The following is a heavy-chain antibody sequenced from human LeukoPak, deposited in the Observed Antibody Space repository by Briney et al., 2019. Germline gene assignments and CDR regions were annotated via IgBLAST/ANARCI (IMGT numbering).Heavy chain of an antibody. Sequence: ASVKVSYKVSGYTLTELSMHWVRQAPGKGLEWMGGFDPEDGETIYAQKFQGRVTMTEDTSTGTAYMELSSLRSEDTAVYYCATDSMYSSGWYAIDYWGQGTLVTVSS. V-gene: IGHV1-24*01. CDR1: GYTLTELS. J-gene: IGHJ4*02. D-gene: IGHD6-19*01. CDR3: ATDSMYSSGWYAIDY. CDR2: FDPEDGET.